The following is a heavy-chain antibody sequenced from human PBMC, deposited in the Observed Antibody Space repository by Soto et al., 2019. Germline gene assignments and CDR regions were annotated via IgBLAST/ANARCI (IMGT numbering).Heavy chain of an antibody. Sequence: QVQLVQSGAEVKKPGASVKVSCKASGYTFTSYDINWVRQATGQGLEWMGWMNPNSGNTVYAQKLQGRVTMTRNTSISTDYMELSSLRSEDTAVYYCARSTNDYGDRHWGQGTLVPVSS. V-gene: IGHV1-8*01. CDR2: MNPNSGNT. J-gene: IGHJ4*02. CDR1: GYTFTSYD. D-gene: IGHD4-17*01. CDR3: ARSTNDYGDRH.